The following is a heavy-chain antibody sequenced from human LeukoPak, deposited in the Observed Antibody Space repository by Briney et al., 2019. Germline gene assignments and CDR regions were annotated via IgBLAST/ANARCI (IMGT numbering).Heavy chain of an antibody. Sequence: ASVKVSCKASGYTFTSYDINWVRQATGQGLEWMGWMNPNSGNTGYAQKFQGRVTMTRNTSISTAYMELSSLRSEDTAVYYCARQGLQGSYYYYGFDVWGQGTTVTVSS. D-gene: IGHD3-16*01. V-gene: IGHV1-8*01. J-gene: IGHJ6*02. CDR2: MNPNSGNT. CDR1: GYTFTSYD. CDR3: ARQGLQGSYYYYGFDV.